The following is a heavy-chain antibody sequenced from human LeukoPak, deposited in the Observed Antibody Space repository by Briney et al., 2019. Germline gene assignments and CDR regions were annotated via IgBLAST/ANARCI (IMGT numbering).Heavy chain of an antibody. CDR3: AKGERRYYYGSGSYYNVPRFDY. Sequence: TGGSLRLSCAASGFTFSSYGMHWVRQAPGKGLEWVAFIRYDGSNKYYADSVKGRFTISRDNSKNTLYLQMNSLRAEDTAVYYCAKGERRYYYGSGSYYNVPRFDYWGQGTLVTVSS. D-gene: IGHD3-10*01. V-gene: IGHV3-30*02. J-gene: IGHJ4*02. CDR1: GFTFSSYG. CDR2: IRYDGSNK.